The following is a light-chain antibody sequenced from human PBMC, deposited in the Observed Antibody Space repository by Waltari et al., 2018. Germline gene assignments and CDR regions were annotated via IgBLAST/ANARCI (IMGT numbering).Light chain of an antibody. CDR2: YDS. CDR1: NIESKS. V-gene: IGLV3-21*04. CDR3: QVWDANTDPGV. Sequence: SYVLTQPPSVSVAPGKTASITCGGNNIESKSVHWYQQKPGQAPILFISYDSDRPSVIPERFSGSNSGNTATLTISRVEAGDEADYYCQVWDANTDPGVFGTGTEVTVL. J-gene: IGLJ1*01.